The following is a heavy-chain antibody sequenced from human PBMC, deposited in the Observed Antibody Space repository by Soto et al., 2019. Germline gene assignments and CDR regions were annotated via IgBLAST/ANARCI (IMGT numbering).Heavy chain of an antibody. CDR1: GYTFTSYD. CDR2: INAGNGNT. J-gene: IGHJ4*02. D-gene: IGHD6-19*01. CDR3: AISYSSGGNFDY. V-gene: IGHV1-3*01. Sequence: QVQLVQSGAEVKKPGASVKVSCKASGYTFTSYDMHWVRQAPGQRLEWMGWINAGNGNTKYSQKFQGRVTITRDTSASTAYMELSSLRSEDTAVYYCAISYSSGGNFDYWGQGTLVTVSS.